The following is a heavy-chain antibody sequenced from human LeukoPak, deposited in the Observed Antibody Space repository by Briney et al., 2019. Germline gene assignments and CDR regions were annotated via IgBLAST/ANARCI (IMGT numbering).Heavy chain of an antibody. J-gene: IGHJ4*02. D-gene: IGHD5-12*01. CDR1: GGSFSGYY. V-gene: IGHV4-34*01. CDR2: IDHRGST. Sequence: SETLSLTCAVYGGSFSGYYWSWIRQPPGNGLEWIGEIDHRGSTNYNPSLKSRVTISVDTSKNQFSLKLSSVTAADTAVYYCARGGPSGYVDWGQGTLVTVSS. CDR3: ARGGPSGYVD.